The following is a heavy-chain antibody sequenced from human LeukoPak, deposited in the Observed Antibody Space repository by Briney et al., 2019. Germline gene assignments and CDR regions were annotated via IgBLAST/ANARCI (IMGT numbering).Heavy chain of an antibody. CDR3: ARRMAVAGTTLGFDY. V-gene: IGHV1-18*04. CDR1: GYTFTSYG. J-gene: IGHJ4*02. D-gene: IGHD6-19*01. CDR2: ISAYNGNT. Sequence: GASVKVSCKASGYTFTSYGISWVRQAPGQGLEWMGWISAYNGNTNYAQKLQGRVTMTTDTSTSTAYMELRSLRSDDTAVYYCARRMAVAGTTLGFDYWGQGTLVTVSS.